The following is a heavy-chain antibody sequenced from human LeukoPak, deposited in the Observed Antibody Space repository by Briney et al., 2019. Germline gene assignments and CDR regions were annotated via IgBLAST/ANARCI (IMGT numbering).Heavy chain of an antibody. CDR3: ARGGPYYYDSSGYLVDY. Sequence: GASVKVSCKASGYTLTSYGITWVRQAPGQGLEWMGWINTNTGNPTYAQGFTGRFVFSLDTSVSTAYLQISSLKAEDTAVYYCARGGPYYYDSSGYLVDYWGQGTLVTVSS. J-gene: IGHJ4*02. V-gene: IGHV7-4-1*02. D-gene: IGHD3-22*01. CDR2: INTNTGNP. CDR1: GYTLTSYG.